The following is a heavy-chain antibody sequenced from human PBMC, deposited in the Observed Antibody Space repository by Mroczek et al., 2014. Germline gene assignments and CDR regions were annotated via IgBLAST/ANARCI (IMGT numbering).Heavy chain of an antibody. CDR3: ARGDVVARTGYSYVPARFYYFDY. Sequence: QVQLQESGAGLLKPSETLSLTCAVYGGSFSGYYWSWIRQPPGKGLEWIGEINHSGSTNYNPSLKSRVTISVDTSKNQFSLKLSSVTAADTAVYYCARGDVVARTGYSYVPARFYYFDYWGQGTLVTVSS. CDR1: GGSFSGYY. V-gene: IGHV4-34*01. D-gene: IGHD5-18*01. CDR2: INHSGST. J-gene: IGHJ4*02.